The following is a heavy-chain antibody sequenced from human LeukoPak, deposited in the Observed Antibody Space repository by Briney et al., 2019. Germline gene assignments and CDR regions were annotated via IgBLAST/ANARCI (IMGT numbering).Heavy chain of an antibody. V-gene: IGHV3-21*01. J-gene: IGHJ6*02. CDR3: ARDGHGDGFLTGYSYFGMDV. CDR2: ITISSNFI. D-gene: IGHD3-9*01. Sequence: GGSLRLSCEASGFTFSSYAMDWVRQAPGRGLEWVSSITISSNFIYYADSVKGRFTISRDNAKSSLFLQMNSLRAEDTAVYFCARDGHGDGFLTGYSYFGMDVWGQGTTVTVSS. CDR1: GFTFSSYA.